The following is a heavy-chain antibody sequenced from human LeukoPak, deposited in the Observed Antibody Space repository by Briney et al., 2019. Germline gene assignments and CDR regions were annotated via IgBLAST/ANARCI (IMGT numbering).Heavy chain of an antibody. Sequence: PGGSLRLSCAASGXTFSSYGMHWVRQAPGKGLEWVAVIWYDGSNKYYADSVKGRFTISRDNSKNTLYLQMNSLRAEDTAVYYCARELSSGSYYYYYGMDVWGQGTTVTVSS. CDR1: GXTFSSYG. D-gene: IGHD1-26*01. J-gene: IGHJ6*02. CDR2: IWYDGSNK. CDR3: ARELSSGSYYYYYGMDV. V-gene: IGHV3-33*01.